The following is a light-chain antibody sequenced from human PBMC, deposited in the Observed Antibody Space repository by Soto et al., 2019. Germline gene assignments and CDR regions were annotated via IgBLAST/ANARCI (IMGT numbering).Light chain of an antibody. CDR3: GSWDSSLSAYV. J-gene: IGLJ1*01. CDR1: SYDVGNYNS. V-gene: IGLV2-14*02. Sequence: QSALTQPASVSGSPGQSISISCTGTSYDVGNYNSVSWYQQHPGKAPRLLIHEGNKRPSGVSDRFSGSKSGTSATLGITGFQTGDEADHYCGSWDSSLSAYVFGTGTKVTVL. CDR2: EGN.